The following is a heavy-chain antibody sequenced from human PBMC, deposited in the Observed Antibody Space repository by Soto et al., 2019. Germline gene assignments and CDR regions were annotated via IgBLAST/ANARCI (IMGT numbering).Heavy chain of an antibody. CDR3: AGGFCRSPSKPNFDY. CDR1: GYSFTSFW. V-gene: IGHV5-51*01. Sequence: GESLKISCQGFGYSFTSFWIGWVRQMPGKGLEWMGIINPVDSDTRYSPSFQGQVTISVDKSITTAYLQWSSLKASDTAMYYCAGGFCRSPSKPNFDYWGLGTLVTVSS. CDR2: INPVDSDT. D-gene: IGHD3-3*01. J-gene: IGHJ4*02.